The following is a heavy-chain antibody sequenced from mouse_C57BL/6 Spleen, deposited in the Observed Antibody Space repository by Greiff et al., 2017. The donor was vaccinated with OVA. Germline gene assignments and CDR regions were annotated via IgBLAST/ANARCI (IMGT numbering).Heavy chain of an antibody. CDR1: GYTFTSYW. CDR3: ANRYFGV. J-gene: IGHJ1*03. Sequence: QVQLQQPGAELVKPGASVQLSCKASGYTFTSYWMQWVKQRPGQGLEWIGEIDSSDSYTNYNQNIKGKDTLTVDTSSSTAYMQLSSLTSEDSAVYYCANRYFGVWGTGTTVTVSS. CDR2: IDSSDSYT. V-gene: IGHV1-50*01.